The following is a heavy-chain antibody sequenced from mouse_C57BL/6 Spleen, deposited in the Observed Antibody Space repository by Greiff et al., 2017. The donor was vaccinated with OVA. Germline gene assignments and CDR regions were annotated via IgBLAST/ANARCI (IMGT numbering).Heavy chain of an antibody. J-gene: IGHJ2*01. D-gene: IGHD3-3*01. CDR2: IDPSDSYT. V-gene: IGHV1-50*01. CDR3: ARQGTVDY. CDR1: GYTFTSYW. Sequence: QVQLQQPGAELVKPGASVKLSCKASGYTFTSYWMQWVKQRPGQGLEWIGEIDPSDSYTNYNQKFKGKATLTVDTSSSTAYMQLSSLTSEDSAVYYRARQGTVDYWGQGTTLTVSS.